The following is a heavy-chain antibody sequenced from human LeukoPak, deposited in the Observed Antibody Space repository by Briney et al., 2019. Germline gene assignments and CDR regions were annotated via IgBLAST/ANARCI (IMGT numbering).Heavy chain of an antibody. CDR1: GFTFSSYW. CDR2: IKQDGSEK. Sequence: GGSLRLSCVASGFTFSSYWMSWVRQAPGKGLEWVANIKQDGSEKYYVDSVKGRFTISRDNAKNALYLQMNSLRAEDTGVYFCARGQTLTFWGQGTLVTASS. V-gene: IGHV3-7*01. J-gene: IGHJ4*02. CDR3: ARGQTLTF.